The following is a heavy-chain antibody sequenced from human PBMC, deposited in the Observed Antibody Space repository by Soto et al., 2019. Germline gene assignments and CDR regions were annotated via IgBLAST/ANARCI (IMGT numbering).Heavy chain of an antibody. J-gene: IGHJ5*02. V-gene: IGHV1-69*13. CDR3: ARKPLYSSGWFDP. Sequence: SVKVSCKASGGTFSSYAISWVRQAPGQGLEWMGGIIPIFGTANYAQKFQGRVTITADESTSTAYMELSSLRSEDTAVYYCARKPLYSSGWFDPWGQGTLVTVSS. CDR1: GGTFSSYA. CDR2: IIPIFGTA. D-gene: IGHD6-19*01.